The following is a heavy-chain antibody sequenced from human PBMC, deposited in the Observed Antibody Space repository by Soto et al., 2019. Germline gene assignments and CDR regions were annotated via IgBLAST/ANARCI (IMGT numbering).Heavy chain of an antibody. CDR1: GYTFTSYG. V-gene: IGHV1-3*01. CDR2: INAGNGNT. Sequence: QIQLMQSGAEVKKPGASVKVSCKASGYTFTSYGIHWVRQAPGQRLEWTGWINAGNGNTKYSEKFQGRVTITRDTSASTAYLELSSLRSEDTAVYYCARDHRLLWFGELLIWGQGTLVTVSS. J-gene: IGHJ4*02. CDR3: ARDHRLLWFGELLI. D-gene: IGHD3-10*01.